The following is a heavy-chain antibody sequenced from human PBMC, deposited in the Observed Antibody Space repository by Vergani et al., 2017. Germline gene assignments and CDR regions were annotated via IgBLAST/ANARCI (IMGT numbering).Heavy chain of an antibody. CDR2: INPNSGGT. J-gene: IGHJ6*02. CDR3: ATAARYFDWLRGGYYGMDV. CDR1: GYTFTGYY. V-gene: IGHV1-2*06. Sequence: QVQLVQSGAEVKKPGASVKVSCKASGYTFTGYYMHWVRQAPGQGLEWMGRINPNSGGTNYAQKFQGRVTMTEDTSTDTAYMELSSLRSEDTAVYYCATAARYFDWLRGGYYGMDVWGQGTTVTVSS. D-gene: IGHD3-9*01.